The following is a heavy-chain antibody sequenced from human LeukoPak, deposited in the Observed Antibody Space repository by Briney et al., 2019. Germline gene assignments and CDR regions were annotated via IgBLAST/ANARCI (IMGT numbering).Heavy chain of an antibody. CDR2: ISGSGGST. CDR1: GFTFSSYA. D-gene: IGHD3-22*01. J-gene: IGHJ4*02. CDR3: AKVPYYDSSGYH. Sequence: PGWSLRLSCAASGFTFSSYAMSWVRQAPGKGLEWVSAISGSGGSTYYADSVKGRFTISRDHSKNTLYLQMNSLRAEDTAVYYCAKVPYYDSSGYHWGQGTLVTVSS. V-gene: IGHV3-23*01.